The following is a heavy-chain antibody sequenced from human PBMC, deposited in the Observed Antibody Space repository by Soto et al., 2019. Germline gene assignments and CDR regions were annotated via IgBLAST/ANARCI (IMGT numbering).Heavy chain of an antibody. Sequence: PSETLSLTCTVSGGSMSSYFWSWIRQPPGRGLEWIGYISDSESTNYKTSLKSRVTISVDTSNNQFSLKVTSVTAADTAVYYCARGGSSSWYGFYFFDNWGPGTLVTVSS. J-gene: IGHJ4*02. V-gene: IGHV4-59*12. CDR1: GGSMSSYF. D-gene: IGHD6-13*01. CDR2: ISDSEST. CDR3: ARGGSSSWYGFYFFDN.